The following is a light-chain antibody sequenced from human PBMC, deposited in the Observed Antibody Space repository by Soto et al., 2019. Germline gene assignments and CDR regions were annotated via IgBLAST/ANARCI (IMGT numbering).Light chain of an antibody. CDR2: GAS. CDR1: QSVSSSY. Sequence: EIVLTQSPGTLSLSPGERATLSCRASQSVSSSYLAWYQQKPGQAPRLLIYGASSRATGIPDRFSGSGSGTDFTLTISRLEPQDFVVYYCQQYGSSPWTFGQGTEV. J-gene: IGKJ1*01. CDR3: QQYGSSPWT. V-gene: IGKV3-20*01.